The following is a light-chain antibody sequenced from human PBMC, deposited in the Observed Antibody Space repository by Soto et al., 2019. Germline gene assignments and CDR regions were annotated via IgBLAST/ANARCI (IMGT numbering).Light chain of an antibody. CDR3: SSYTSSNTYV. Sequence: QSALTQPASVSGSPGQSITISCTGTSREVGGYNYFSLYQQHPGKAPKLMIYDVSNRPSGVSNRFSGSKSGNTASLTISGLQAEDEADYYCSSYTSSNTYVFGTGTKVTVL. CDR1: SREVGGYNY. CDR2: DVS. V-gene: IGLV2-14*01. J-gene: IGLJ1*01.